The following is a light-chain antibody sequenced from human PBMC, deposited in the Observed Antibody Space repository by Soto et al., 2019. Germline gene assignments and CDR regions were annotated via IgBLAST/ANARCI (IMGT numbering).Light chain of an antibody. J-gene: IGKJ1*01. CDR3: QQSYSGLGA. CDR2: GAS. V-gene: IGKV1-39*01. Sequence: DIQMTQSPSSLSASVGDRVTITCRASQGIRSYLAWYQQRPGKAPELLIYGASTLRPGGASRFSGSGSGTDFTLTISSLQPEDSASYYCQQSYSGLGAFGQGTKVDIK. CDR1: QGIRSY.